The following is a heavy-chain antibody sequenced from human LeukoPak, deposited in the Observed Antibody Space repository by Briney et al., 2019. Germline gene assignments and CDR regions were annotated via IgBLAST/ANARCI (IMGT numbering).Heavy chain of an antibody. V-gene: IGHV1-69*05. D-gene: IGHD1-7*01. CDR2: IIPIFGTA. Sequence: ASVKVSCKASGGTFSSYAISWVRQAPGQGLEWMGRIIPIFGTANYAQKFQGRVTMTRDTSISTAYMELSRLRSDDTAVYYCARAGITGTSWFDPWGQGTLVTVSS. CDR1: GGTFSSYA. J-gene: IGHJ5*02. CDR3: ARAGITGTSWFDP.